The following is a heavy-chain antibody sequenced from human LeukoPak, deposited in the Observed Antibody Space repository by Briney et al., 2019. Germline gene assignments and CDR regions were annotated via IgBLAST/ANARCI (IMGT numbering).Heavy chain of an antibody. CDR2: VNPNNGVP. CDR1: GYTFTGYY. V-gene: IGHV1-2*06. D-gene: IGHD2-2*01. Sequence: ASVKVSCRASGYTFTGYYMHWVRQAPGQGLEWMGRVNPNNGVPNYAQKFQGRDTMTRDTAISTFYMELSSLRSDDTAVYFCAREVGYSSSYYGRFDPWGQGTLVIVSS. CDR3: AREVGYSSSYYGRFDP. J-gene: IGHJ5*02.